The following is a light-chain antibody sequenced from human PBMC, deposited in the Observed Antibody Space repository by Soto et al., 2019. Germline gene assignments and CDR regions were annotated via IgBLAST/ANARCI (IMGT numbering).Light chain of an antibody. CDR1: QSVSSN. CDR2: GVY. Sequence: EIVMTQSPTILSVSPGERATLSCRASQSVSSNLACYQQKPGQPPRLLMYGVYTRAPGTPARFSGSGSGTEFTLTISSLQSEDSAGYYCQQYDKWPPRTFGQGTKVEIK. CDR3: QQYDKWPPRT. J-gene: IGKJ1*01. V-gene: IGKV3D-15*01.